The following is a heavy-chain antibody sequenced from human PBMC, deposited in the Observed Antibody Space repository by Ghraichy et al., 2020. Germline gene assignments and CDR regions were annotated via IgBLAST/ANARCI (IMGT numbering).Heavy chain of an antibody. CDR2: INHSGST. V-gene: IGHV4-34*01. Sequence: SQTLSLTCAVYGGSFSGYYWSWIRQPPGKGLEWIGEINHSGSTNYNPSLKSRVTISVDTSKNQFSLKLSSVTAADTAVYYCARGGWQWLVHWGQGTLVTVSS. D-gene: IGHD6-19*01. J-gene: IGHJ4*02. CDR3: ARGGWQWLVH. CDR1: GGSFSGYY.